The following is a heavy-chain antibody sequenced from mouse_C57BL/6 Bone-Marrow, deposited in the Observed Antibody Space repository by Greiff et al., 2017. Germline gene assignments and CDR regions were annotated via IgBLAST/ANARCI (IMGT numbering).Heavy chain of an antibody. CDR3: ARGITTVYYYAMDY. CDR1: GYTFTSYG. D-gene: IGHD1-1*01. Sequence: VKLVESGAELARPGASVKLSCKASGYTFTSYGISWVKQRTGQGLEWIGEIYPRSGNTYYNEKFKGKATLTADKSSSTAYMELRSLTSEDSAVYFCARGITTVYYYAMDYWGQGTSVTVSS. CDR2: IYPRSGNT. J-gene: IGHJ4*01. V-gene: IGHV1-81*01.